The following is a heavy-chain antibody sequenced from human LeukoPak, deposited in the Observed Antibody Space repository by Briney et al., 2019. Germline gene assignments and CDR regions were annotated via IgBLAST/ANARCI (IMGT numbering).Heavy chain of an antibody. CDR3: AKGGTWVDP. V-gene: IGHV4-59*10. Sequence: PSETLSLTCAVYGGSFSGYYWSWVRQPAGKGLEWIGRIYTTGSADYSPSLANRVSMSVDKSKNQFSLTMRSVAATDTAVYYCAKGGTWVDPWGQGTLVIVSS. CDR1: GGSFSGYY. CDR2: IYTTGSA. J-gene: IGHJ5*02. D-gene: IGHD1-26*01.